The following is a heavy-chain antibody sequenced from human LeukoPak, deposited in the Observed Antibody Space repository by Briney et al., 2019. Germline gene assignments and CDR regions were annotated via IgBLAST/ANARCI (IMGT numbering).Heavy chain of an antibody. CDR3: ARGAIAVAGNFDY. Sequence: GRSLRLSCAASGFTFSSYAMHWVRQAPGKGLEWVAVISYDGSNKYYADSVKGRFTISRDNSKNTLYLQMNSLRAEDTAVYYCARGAIAVAGNFDYWGQGTLVTVSS. J-gene: IGHJ4*02. V-gene: IGHV3-30*04. CDR2: ISYDGSNK. CDR1: GFTFSSYA. D-gene: IGHD6-19*01.